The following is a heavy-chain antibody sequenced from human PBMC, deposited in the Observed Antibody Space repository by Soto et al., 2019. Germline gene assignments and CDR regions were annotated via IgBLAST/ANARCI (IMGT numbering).Heavy chain of an antibody. Sequence: ASETLSLTCTVSGGSISSGDYYWSWIRQPPGKGLEWIGYIYYSGSTYYNPSLKSRVTISVDTSKNQFSLKLSSVAAADTAAYYCARVGSSIATRPFDYWGQGTLVTVSS. CDR3: ARVGSSIATRPFDY. D-gene: IGHD6-6*01. V-gene: IGHV4-30-4*01. CDR2: IYYSGST. CDR1: GGSISSGDYY. J-gene: IGHJ4*02.